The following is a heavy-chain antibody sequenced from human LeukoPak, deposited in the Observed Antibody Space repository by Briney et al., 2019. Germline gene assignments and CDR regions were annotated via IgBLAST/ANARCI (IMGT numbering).Heavy chain of an antibody. CDR1: GFTVSSNS. CDR3: AKDTGGSYPRSWFDP. Sequence: PGGSLRLSCTVSGFTVSSNSMSWVRQAPGKGLEWVSFIYSDNTHYSDSVKGRFTISRDNSKNTLYLQMNSLRAEDTAVYYCAKDTGGSYPRSWFDPWGQGTLVTVSS. CDR2: IYSDNT. V-gene: IGHV3-53*01. J-gene: IGHJ5*02. D-gene: IGHD1-26*01.